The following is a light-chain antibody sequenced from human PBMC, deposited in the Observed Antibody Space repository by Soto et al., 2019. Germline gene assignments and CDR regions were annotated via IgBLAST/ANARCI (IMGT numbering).Light chain of an antibody. Sequence: DIQMTQSPSTLSASVGDRVTITCRASQSIDRWLAWYQQSPGKAPKLLMYKASLLQSGIPPRFGGSGSGTEFTLTISSLQPDDAASYYCQQYSKYPWTFGQGTKVEI. CDR1: QSIDRW. V-gene: IGKV1-5*03. CDR2: KAS. CDR3: QQYSKYPWT. J-gene: IGKJ1*01.